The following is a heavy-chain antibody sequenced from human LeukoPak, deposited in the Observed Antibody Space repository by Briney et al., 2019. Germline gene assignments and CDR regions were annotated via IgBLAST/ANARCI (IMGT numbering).Heavy chain of an antibody. D-gene: IGHD6-13*01. CDR3: ARGPTGRGQQLAGHIDY. CDR1: GFTFSSYW. Sequence: GGSLRLSCAASGFTFSSYWMSWVRQAPGKGLEWVANIKQDGSEKYYVDSVKGRFTISRDNAKNSLYLQMNSLRAEDTAVYYCARGPTGRGQQLAGHIDYWGQGTLVTVSS. CDR2: IKQDGSEK. J-gene: IGHJ4*02. V-gene: IGHV3-7*03.